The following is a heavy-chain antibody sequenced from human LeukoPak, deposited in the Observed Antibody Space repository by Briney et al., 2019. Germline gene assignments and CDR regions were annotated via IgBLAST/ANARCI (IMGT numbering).Heavy chain of an antibody. Sequence: PGRSLRLSCAASGFTFSSYGMHWVRQAPGKGLEWVAVIWYDGSGKYYADSVKGRFTISRDNSKNTLYMEMNSLRAEDTAVYYCARRATTMTTLDYWGQGTLVTVSS. CDR3: ARRATTMTTLDY. D-gene: IGHD4-17*01. CDR2: IWYDGSGK. V-gene: IGHV3-33*01. CDR1: GFTFSSYG. J-gene: IGHJ4*02.